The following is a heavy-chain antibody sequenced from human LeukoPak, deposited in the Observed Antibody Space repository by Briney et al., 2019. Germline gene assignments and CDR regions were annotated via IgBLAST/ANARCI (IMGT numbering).Heavy chain of an antibody. CDR3: ARRPRRAAAPAPDY. CDR1: GGSFSGYY. Sequence: SETLSLTCAVYGGSFSGYYWSWIRQPPGKGLEWIGEINHSGSTNYNPSLKSRVTISVYMSKNQFSLKLSSVTAAVTAVYYCARRPRRAAAPAPDYWGQGTLVTVSS. CDR2: INHSGST. J-gene: IGHJ4*02. V-gene: IGHV4-34*01. D-gene: IGHD6-13*01.